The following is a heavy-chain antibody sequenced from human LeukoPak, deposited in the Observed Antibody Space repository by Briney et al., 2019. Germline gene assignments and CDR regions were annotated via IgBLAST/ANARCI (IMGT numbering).Heavy chain of an antibody. CDR3: ARDKTYYYGSGSYTTPIDY. Sequence: SETLSLTCTVSGGSISSYYWSWIRQPPGKGLEWIGYIYYSGSTNYNPSLKSRVTISVDTSKNQFSLKLSSVTAADTAVYYCARDKTYYYGSGSYTTPIDYWGQGTLVTVSS. CDR2: IYYSGST. J-gene: IGHJ4*02. CDR1: GGSISSYY. D-gene: IGHD3-10*01. V-gene: IGHV4-59*12.